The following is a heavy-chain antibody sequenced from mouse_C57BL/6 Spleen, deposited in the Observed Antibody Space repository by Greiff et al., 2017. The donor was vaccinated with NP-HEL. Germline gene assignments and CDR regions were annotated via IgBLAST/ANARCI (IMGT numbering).Heavy chain of an antibody. CDR2: IWSGGST. D-gene: IGHD6-1*01. Sequence: VKLVESGPGLVQPSQSLSITCTVSGFSLTSYGVHWVRQPPGKGLEWLGVIWSGGSTDYNAAFISRLSISKDNSKSQVFFKMNSLQADDTAIYYCAKKGLSSVMDYWGQGTSVTVSS. V-gene: IGHV2-4*01. J-gene: IGHJ4*01. CDR1: GFSLTSYG. CDR3: AKKGLSSVMDY.